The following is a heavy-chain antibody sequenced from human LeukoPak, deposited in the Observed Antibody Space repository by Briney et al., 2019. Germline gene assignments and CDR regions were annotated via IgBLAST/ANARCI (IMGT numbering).Heavy chain of an antibody. D-gene: IGHD3-22*01. Sequence: GGSLRLSCAASGFTFSSYGMHWVRQAPGKGLEWVAFIRYDGSNKYYADSVKGRFTVSRDNSKNTLYLQMNSLRAEDTAVYYCAKDPDYYDSSGYYYQPLGYWGQGTLVTVSS. CDR3: AKDPDYYDSSGYYYQPLGY. J-gene: IGHJ4*02. CDR1: GFTFSSYG. V-gene: IGHV3-30*02. CDR2: IRYDGSNK.